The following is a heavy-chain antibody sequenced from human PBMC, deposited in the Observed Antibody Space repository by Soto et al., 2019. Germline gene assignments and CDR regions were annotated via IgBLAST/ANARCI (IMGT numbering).Heavy chain of an antibody. J-gene: IGHJ5*02. CDR2: MNPQTGNT. V-gene: IGHV1-8*01. D-gene: IGHD6-19*01. CDR1: GYTFTNHD. Sequence: ASVKVSCKASGYTFTNHDINWVRQAPGQRLEWMGWMNPQTGNTGYAPNFQGRFTMTIDTSTTTGYMELRSLRSDDTAVYYCARGPNPRGWLNWFDTWGQGTLVTVSS. CDR3: ARGPNPRGWLNWFDT.